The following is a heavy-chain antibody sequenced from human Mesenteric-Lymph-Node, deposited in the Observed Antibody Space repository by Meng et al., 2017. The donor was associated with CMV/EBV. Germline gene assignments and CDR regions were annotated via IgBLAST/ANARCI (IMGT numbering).Heavy chain of an antibody. Sequence: GVLRLSCAASGFTFSSHSMNWVRQAPGKGLEWISSISSSSTYIYYADSVKGRFTISRDNAENSLFLQVISLRTEDTAIYYCARGIAAPPHYYYFYGMDVWGQGTTVTVSS. V-gene: IGHV3-21*01. J-gene: IGHJ6*02. CDR1: GFTFSSHS. D-gene: IGHD6-13*01. CDR3: ARGIAAPPHYYYFYGMDV. CDR2: ISSSSTYI.